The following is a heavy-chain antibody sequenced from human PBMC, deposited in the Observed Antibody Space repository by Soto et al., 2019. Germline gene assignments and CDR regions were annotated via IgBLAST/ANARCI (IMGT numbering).Heavy chain of an antibody. J-gene: IGHJ5*02. CDR1: GYTFTSYG. Sequence: ASVKVSCKASGYTFTSYGISWVRQAPGQGLEWMGWISAYNGNTNYAQKLQGRVTMTTDTSTSTAYMELRSLRSDDTAVYYCARGEELVVVPAALSAWGQGTLVTVSS. CDR3: ARGEELVVVPAALSA. CDR2: ISAYNGNT. D-gene: IGHD2-2*01. V-gene: IGHV1-18*01.